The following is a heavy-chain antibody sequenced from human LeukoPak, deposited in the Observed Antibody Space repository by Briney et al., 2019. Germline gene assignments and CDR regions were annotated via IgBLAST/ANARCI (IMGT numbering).Heavy chain of an antibody. CDR3: AATYYYDSSGYFELAY. V-gene: IGHV1-2*02. CDR2: INPNSGGT. D-gene: IGHD3-22*01. Sequence: ASVKVSCKASGYTFTGYYMHWVRQAPGQGLEWMGWINPNSGGTNYAQKFQCRVTMTRDTSISTAYMELSRLRSDDTAVYYCAATYYYDSSGYFELAYWGQGTLVTVSS. J-gene: IGHJ4*02. CDR1: GYTFTGYY.